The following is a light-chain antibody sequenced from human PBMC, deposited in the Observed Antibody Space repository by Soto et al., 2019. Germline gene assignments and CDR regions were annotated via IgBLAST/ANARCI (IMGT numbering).Light chain of an antibody. V-gene: IGLV2-14*01. J-gene: IGLJ1*01. Sequence: QSALTQPAFVSGSPGQSITISCTGTNSDVGGYNFVSWYQQHPGKVPKLMIYDVTNRPSGVSNRFSGSKSGNPASLTISGLQAEDEADYYCSSYTSSSALVFGTGTKLTVL. CDR2: DVT. CDR3: SSYTSSSALV. CDR1: NSDVGGYNF.